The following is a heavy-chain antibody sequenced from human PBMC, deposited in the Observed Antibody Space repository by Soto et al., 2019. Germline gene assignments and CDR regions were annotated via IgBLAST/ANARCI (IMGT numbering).Heavy chain of an antibody. D-gene: IGHD2-15*01. V-gene: IGHV3-23*01. CDR1: GFTFSSYA. CDR2: ISGSGGST. CDR3: AKDHCSGGSCYSRGRSYGMDV. Sequence: PGGSLRLSCAASGFTFSSYAMSWVRQAPGKGLEWVSAISGSGGSTYYADSVKGRFTISRDNSKNTLYLQMNSLRAEDTAVYYCAKDHCSGGSCYSRGRSYGMDVWGQGTTVTVSS. J-gene: IGHJ6*02.